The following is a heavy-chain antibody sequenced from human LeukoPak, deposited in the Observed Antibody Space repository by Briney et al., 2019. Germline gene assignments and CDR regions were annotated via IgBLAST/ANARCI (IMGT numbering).Heavy chain of an antibody. Sequence: SETLSLTCAVSGASITSGNWWTWVRQPPGKGLEWIGEIYHSGSAHYNPSLERRVTLSVDKSNNQFSLTLTSVPAADTAFYYCARSAKAAGADWFDPWGQGTLVTVSS. J-gene: IGHJ5*02. CDR2: IYHSGSA. D-gene: IGHD6-13*01. CDR1: GASITSGNW. V-gene: IGHV4-4*02. CDR3: ARSAKAAGADWFDP.